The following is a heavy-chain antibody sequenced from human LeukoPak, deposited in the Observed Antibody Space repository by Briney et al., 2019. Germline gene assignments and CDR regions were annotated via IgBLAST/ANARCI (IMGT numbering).Heavy chain of an antibody. Sequence: ASVKVSCKTSGYTFTGYYMHWVRQAPGQGLEWMGWINPNNGGTNYAQKFQGRVTMTRDTSISTAYMELSRLRSDDTAVYYCARDLVYITVGTPSQYYYYMDVWGKGTTVTISS. V-gene: IGHV1-2*02. CDR3: ARDLVYITVGTPSQYYYYMDV. CDR1: GYTFTGYY. CDR2: INPNNGGT. D-gene: IGHD4-23*01. J-gene: IGHJ6*03.